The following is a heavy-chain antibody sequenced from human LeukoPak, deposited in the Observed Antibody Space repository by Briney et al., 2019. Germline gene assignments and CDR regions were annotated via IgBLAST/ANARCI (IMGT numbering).Heavy chain of an antibody. CDR2: ISSSSSYI. J-gene: IGHJ4*02. CDR1: GFTFSSYT. V-gene: IGHV3-21*01. CDR3: ASLSRWSVDY. D-gene: IGHD6-13*01. Sequence: PGGSLRLSCAASGFTFSSYTMNWVRQAPGQGLEWVSSISSSSSYIYYADSVKGRFTISRDNAKNSLYLQMNSQRAEDTAVYYCASLSRWSVDYWGQGTLVTVSS.